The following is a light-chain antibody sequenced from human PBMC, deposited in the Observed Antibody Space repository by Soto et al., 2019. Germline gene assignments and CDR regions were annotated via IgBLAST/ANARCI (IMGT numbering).Light chain of an antibody. CDR2: TDY. CDR1: SSNIGTDT. J-gene: IGLJ3*02. Sequence: QPVLTQPPSASGTPGQRVTISCSGTSSNIGTDTVNWYQQLPGTAPKLLIYTDYQRPSGVPDRFSGSKSGTSASLAINGLHSEDEADYYRASWDDNLNGGVFGGGTKLAVL. CDR3: ASWDDNLNGGV. V-gene: IGLV1-44*01.